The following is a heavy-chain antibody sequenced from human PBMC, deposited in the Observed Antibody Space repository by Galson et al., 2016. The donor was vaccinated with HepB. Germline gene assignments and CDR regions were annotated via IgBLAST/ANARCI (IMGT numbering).Heavy chain of an antibody. J-gene: IGHJ6*02. V-gene: IGHV3-23*01. D-gene: IGHD3-9*01. CDR2: ISDSGAGT. CDR1: GFTFSNYA. CDR3: ARYYDILTGYSNYGMDV. Sequence: SLRLSCAASGFTFSNYALSWVRQAPGKGLEWVSAISDSGAGTYYADSVKDRFAISRDNSKNTLYLQMNSLRAEDTAVYYCARYYDILTGYSNYGMDVWGQGTTVTVSS.